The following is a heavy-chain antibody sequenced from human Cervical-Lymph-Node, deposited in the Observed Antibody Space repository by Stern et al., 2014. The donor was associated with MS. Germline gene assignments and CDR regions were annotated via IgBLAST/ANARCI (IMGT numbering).Heavy chain of an antibody. CDR3: ARSPKWDVRFRYYYAMDV. CDR2: ISGSGDTI. V-gene: IGHV3-11*01. D-gene: IGHD1-26*01. Sequence: VQLVESGGGLVKPGGSLRLSCAVSGFTFGDYYMSWIRQAPGKGLEWVSDISGSGDTIYYADSVKGRFTITRDSSLHLQMNSLKAEDTAVYYCARSPKWDVRFRYYYAMDVWGQGTTVTVSS. CDR1: GFTFGDYY. J-gene: IGHJ6*02.